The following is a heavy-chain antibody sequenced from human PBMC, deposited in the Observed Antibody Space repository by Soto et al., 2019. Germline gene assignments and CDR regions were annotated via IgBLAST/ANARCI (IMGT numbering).Heavy chain of an antibody. J-gene: IGHJ4*02. V-gene: IGHV4-30-4*01. CDR3: ARVGSSIEVRPFDY. D-gene: IGHD6-6*01. Sequence: TLSLTCTVSGGSISSGDYYWSWIRQPPGKGLEWIGYIYYSGSTYYNPSLKSRVTISLDTSKNQFSLKLSSVTAADTAVYYCARVGSSIEVRPFDYWGQGTQVTVSS. CDR1: GGSISSGDYY. CDR2: IYYSGST.